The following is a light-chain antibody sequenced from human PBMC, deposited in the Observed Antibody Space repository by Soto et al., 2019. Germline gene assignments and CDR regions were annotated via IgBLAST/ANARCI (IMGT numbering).Light chain of an antibody. V-gene: IGLV2-14*01. CDR2: EVS. Sequence: QSVLPQPASVSGSPGQSITISCTGTSSDVGGYNYVSWYQQHPGKAPKLMIYEVSNRPSGVSNRFSGSKSGNTASLTISGLQAEDEADYYCSSYTSSSTLVFGGGTKVTVL. CDR1: SSDVGGYNY. J-gene: IGLJ2*01. CDR3: SSYTSSSTLV.